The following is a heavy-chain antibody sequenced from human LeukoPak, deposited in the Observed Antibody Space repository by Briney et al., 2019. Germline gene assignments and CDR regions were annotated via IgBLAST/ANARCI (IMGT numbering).Heavy chain of an antibody. V-gene: IGHV3-21*01. CDR2: ISSSSSYI. CDR1: VFTFSSYS. CDR3: ARSSGRGYFDY. J-gene: IGHJ4*02. Sequence: GGSLRLSCAASVFTFSSYSMNWVRQAPGKGLEWVSSISSSSSYIYYADSVKGRFTISRDNAKNSLYLQMNSLRAEDTAVYYCARSSGRGYFDYWGQGTLVTVSS. D-gene: IGHD1-26*01.